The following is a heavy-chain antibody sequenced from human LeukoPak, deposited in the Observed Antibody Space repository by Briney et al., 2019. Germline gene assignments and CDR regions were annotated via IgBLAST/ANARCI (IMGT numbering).Heavy chain of an antibody. CDR3: ARGDYDFWSGRPRGWFDP. CDR1: GGSISSGGYS. D-gene: IGHD3-3*01. V-gene: IGHV4-30-4*07. Sequence: PSQTLSLTCAVSGGSISSGGYSWSWIRQPPGKGLEWIGYIYYSGSTYYNPSLKSRVTISVDTSKNQFSLKLSSVTAADTAVYYCARGDYDFWSGRPRGWFDPWGQGTLVTVSS. J-gene: IGHJ5*02. CDR2: IYYSGST.